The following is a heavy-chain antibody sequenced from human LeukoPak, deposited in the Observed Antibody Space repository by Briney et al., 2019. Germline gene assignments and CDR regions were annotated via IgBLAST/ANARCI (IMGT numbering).Heavy chain of an antibody. CDR1: GGTFSSYS. CDR3: ARDVDSSMVTNWFDS. CDR2: IIVIFGTP. V-gene: IGHV1-69*13. J-gene: IGHJ5*01. Sequence: SVKVSCKASGGTFSSYSFSWVRQAPGQGLEWLGGIIVIFGTPNYPQKFHGRVTITADESTSTVYMELSSLRSEDTAMYYCARDVDSSMVTNWFDSWGQGTLVTVSS. D-gene: IGHD5-18*01.